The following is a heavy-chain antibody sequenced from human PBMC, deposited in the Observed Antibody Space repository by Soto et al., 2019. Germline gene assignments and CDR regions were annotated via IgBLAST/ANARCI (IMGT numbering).Heavy chain of an antibody. Sequence: QVQLVESGGGLVKPGGSLRLSCAASGFTFSDYYMNWIRQAPGEGLEWVSYISSSSSYTNYADSVKGRFTISRDNAKNSLYQQMNSLRAEDTAVYYCSRTRQYYDRGSLGYWGQGTLVTVSS. CDR1: GFTFSDYY. J-gene: IGHJ4*02. CDR2: ISSSSSYT. V-gene: IGHV3-11*06. CDR3: SRTRQYYDRGSLGY. D-gene: IGHD3-22*01.